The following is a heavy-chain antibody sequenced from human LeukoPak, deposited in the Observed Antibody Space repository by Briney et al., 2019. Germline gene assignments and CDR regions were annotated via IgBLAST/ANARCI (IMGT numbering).Heavy chain of an antibody. J-gene: IGHJ4*02. V-gene: IGHV1-46*01. CDR3: ARGTYIVVVPAAMGLDY. CDR2: INPSGGST. CDR1: GYTFTSYY. D-gene: IGHD2-2*01. Sequence: ASVKASCKASGYTFTSYYMHWVRQAPGQGLEWMGIINPSGGSTSYAQKFQGRVTMTRDTSTSTVYMELSSLRSEDTAVYYCARGTYIVVVPAAMGLDYWGQGTLVTVSS.